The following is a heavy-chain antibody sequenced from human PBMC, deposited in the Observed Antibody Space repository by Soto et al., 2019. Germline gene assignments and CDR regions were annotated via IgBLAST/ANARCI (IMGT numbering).Heavy chain of an antibody. D-gene: IGHD1-26*01. CDR3: ARGIGTWLDP. CDR1: GGSISSYY. Sequence: PSETLSLTCTVSGGSISSYYWSWIRQPPGKGLEWIGYIYYSGSTNYNPSLKSRVTISVDTSKNQFSLKLSSVTAADTAVYYCARGIGTWLDPWGQGTLVTVSS. J-gene: IGHJ5*02. V-gene: IGHV4-59*01. CDR2: IYYSGST.